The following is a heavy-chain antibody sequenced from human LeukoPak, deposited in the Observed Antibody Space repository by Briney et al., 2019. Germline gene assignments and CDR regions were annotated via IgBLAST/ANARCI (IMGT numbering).Heavy chain of an antibody. CDR1: GGTFSNYA. J-gene: IGHJ5*02. CDR2: IIPIFGIA. Sequence: SVKVSCKASGGTFSNYAISWVRQAPGQGLEWMGRIIPIFGIANYAQKFQGRVTITADKSTSTAYMELSSLRPEDTAVYYCARDGSLGDRENRGFDPWGQGTLVTVSS. D-gene: IGHD1-26*01. CDR3: ARDGSLGDRENRGFDP. V-gene: IGHV1-69*04.